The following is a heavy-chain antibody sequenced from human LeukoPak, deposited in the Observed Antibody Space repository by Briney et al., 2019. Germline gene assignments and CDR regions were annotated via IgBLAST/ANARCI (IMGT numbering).Heavy chain of an antibody. CDR2: TNHSGST. CDR1: GGSFSGYY. J-gene: IGHJ3*02. V-gene: IGHV4-34*01. D-gene: IGHD5-24*01. CDR3: ARRGRWLQFRDAFDI. Sequence: KPSETLSLTCAVYGGSFSGYYWSWTRQPPGKGLEWIGETNHSGSTNYNPSLKSRVTISVDTSKNQFSLKLSSVTAADTAVYYCARRGRWLQFRDAFDIWGQGTMVTVSS.